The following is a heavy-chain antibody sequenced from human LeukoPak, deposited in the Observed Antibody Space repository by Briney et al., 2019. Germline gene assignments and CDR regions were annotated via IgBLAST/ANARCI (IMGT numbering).Heavy chain of an antibody. CDR1: GFTFSRYW. J-gene: IGHJ6*03. V-gene: IGHV3-7*01. D-gene: IGHD4-17*01. CDR2: IKQDGSEK. CDR3: ARDPYNGYYGDDYYYYMDV. Sequence: GGSLRLSCAASGFTFSRYWMSWVRQAPGKGLEWVANIKQDGSEKDYVDSVKGRFTISRDNAKNSLSLQMNSLRAEDTAVYYCARDPYNGYYGDDYYYYMDVWGKGTTVTISS.